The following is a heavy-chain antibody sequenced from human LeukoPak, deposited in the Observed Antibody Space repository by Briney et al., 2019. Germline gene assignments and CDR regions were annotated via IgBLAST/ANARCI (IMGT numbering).Heavy chain of an antibody. CDR3: ARRDIVVLDY. D-gene: IGHD2-15*01. CDR2: IYYSGST. CDR1: GGSISSSSYY. Sequence: SETLSLTCTVSGGSISSSSYYWGWIRQPPGKGLEWIGSIYYSGSTYYDPSLKSRVTISVDTSKNQFSLKLSSVTAAGTAVYYCARRDIVVLDYWGQGTLVTVSS. J-gene: IGHJ4*02. V-gene: IGHV4-39*01.